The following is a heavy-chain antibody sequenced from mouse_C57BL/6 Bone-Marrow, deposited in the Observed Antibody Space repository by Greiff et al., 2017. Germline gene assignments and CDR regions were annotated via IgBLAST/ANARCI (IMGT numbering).Heavy chain of an antibody. CDR2: IDPSDSYT. CDR1: GYTFTSYW. CDR3: ASWYGNYGKAMDY. J-gene: IGHJ4*01. Sequence: QVQLQQPGAELVKPGASVKLSCKASGYTFTSYWMQWVKQRPGQGLEWIGEIDPSDSYTNYHQKFKGKATLTVDTSSSTAYMQRSSLTSEDSAVYYCASWYGNYGKAMDYWGQGTSVTVSS. D-gene: IGHD2-10*02. V-gene: IGHV1-50*01.